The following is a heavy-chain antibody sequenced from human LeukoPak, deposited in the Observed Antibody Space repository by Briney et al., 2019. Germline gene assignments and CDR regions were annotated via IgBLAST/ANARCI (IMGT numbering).Heavy chain of an antibody. CDR1: GYTFTSYG. V-gene: IGHV1-18*01. J-gene: IGHJ6*03. D-gene: IGHD6-6*01. Sequence: ASVKVSCKASGYTFTSYGISWVRQAPGQGLEWMGWISAYNGNTNYAQKLQGRVTMTTDTSTSTAYMELRSLRSDDTAVYYCARGSPRAARLGGNTVGRAMDVWGKGTTVTVSS. CDR2: ISAYNGNT. CDR3: ARGSPRAARLGGNTVGRAMDV.